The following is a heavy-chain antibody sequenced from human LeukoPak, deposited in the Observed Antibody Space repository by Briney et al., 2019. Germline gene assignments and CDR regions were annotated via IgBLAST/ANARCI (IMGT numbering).Heavy chain of an antibody. V-gene: IGHV4-31*03. CDR1: GGSISSGGYY. D-gene: IGHD7-27*01. Sequence: SETLSLTCTVSGGSISSGGYYWSWIRQHPGTGLEWIAYIYYNGGTYYNPSLKGRVTISIDTSKNQFSLKLSSVTAADTAVYFCARATSPGYYFDYWGQGTLVTVSS. J-gene: IGHJ4*02. CDR2: IYYNGGT. CDR3: ARATSPGYYFDY.